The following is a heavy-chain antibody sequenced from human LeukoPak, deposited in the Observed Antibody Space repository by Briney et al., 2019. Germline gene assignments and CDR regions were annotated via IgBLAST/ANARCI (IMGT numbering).Heavy chain of an antibody. V-gene: IGHV3-15*01. D-gene: IGHD3-22*01. Sequence: GGSLRLSCAASGFTFSSYGMHWVRQAPGKGLEWVGRIKSKTDGGTTDYAAPVKGRFTISRDDSKNTLYLQMNSLKTEDTAVYYCTTDEITMIVVVISDDAFDIWGQGTMVTVSS. CDR2: IKSKTDGGTT. CDR3: TTDEITMIVVVISDDAFDI. J-gene: IGHJ3*02. CDR1: GFTFSSYG.